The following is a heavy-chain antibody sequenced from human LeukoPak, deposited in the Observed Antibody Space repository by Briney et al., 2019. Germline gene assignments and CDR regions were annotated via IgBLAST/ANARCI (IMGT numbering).Heavy chain of an antibody. D-gene: IGHD1-26*01. CDR1: GFTLSDHY. Sequence: GGSLRLSCAASGFTLSDHYMDWVRQVPGKGLEWVGRTRNKANSYSTEYAASVKGRFTISRDESKNSLYLQMNSLKTEDTAVYYCGRSRAGAIDYWGQGTLVTVSS. V-gene: IGHV3-72*01. CDR3: GRSRAGAIDY. CDR2: TRNKANSYST. J-gene: IGHJ4*02.